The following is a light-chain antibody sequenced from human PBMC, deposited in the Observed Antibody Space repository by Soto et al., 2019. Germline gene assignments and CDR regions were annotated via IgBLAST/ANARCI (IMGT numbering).Light chain of an antibody. Sequence: QSVLTQPASVSGSPGQSITISCTGTSSDVGSYNLVSWYQHHPGKAPKLMIYEGSKRPSGVSNRFSGSKSGNTASLTISGLQAEDEADYYCCSYAGSSTFHVVFGGGTKLTVL. CDR2: EGS. V-gene: IGLV2-23*03. CDR3: CSYAGSSTFHVV. J-gene: IGLJ2*01. CDR1: SSDVGSYNL.